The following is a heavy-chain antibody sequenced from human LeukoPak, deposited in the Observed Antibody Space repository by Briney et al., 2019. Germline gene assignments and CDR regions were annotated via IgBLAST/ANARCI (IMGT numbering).Heavy chain of an antibody. D-gene: IGHD6-19*01. Sequence: GGSLRLSCTDSGFSFTSYGMNWVRQAPGKGLEWVSYISSTSGTKEYADSVNGRFTISRDNAKNSLYLQIDGLRVEDTAVHYCARVSFTSAWSFDYWGPGTLVSVSS. CDR2: ISSTSGTK. CDR1: GFSFTSYG. CDR3: ARVSFTSAWSFDY. J-gene: IGHJ4*02. V-gene: IGHV3-48*04.